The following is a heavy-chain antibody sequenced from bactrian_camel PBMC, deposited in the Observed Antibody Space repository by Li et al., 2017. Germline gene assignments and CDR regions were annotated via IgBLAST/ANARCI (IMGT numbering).Heavy chain of an antibody. CDR1: GYTGSIGSTYF. CDR2: MESDGTT. J-gene: IGHJ4*01. D-gene: IGHD3*01. V-gene: IGHV3S53*01. CDR3: AYGEYGDNWNGWYSVSTYDF. Sequence: VQLVESGGGSVQAGGSLRLSCAVSGYTGSIGSTYFLAWFRQAPGMEREAVAGMESDGTTSYADSVKGRFSISRDYAKSTLYLQMNSLRPEDTGMYYCAYGEYGDNWNGWYSVSTYDFWGQGTQVTVS.